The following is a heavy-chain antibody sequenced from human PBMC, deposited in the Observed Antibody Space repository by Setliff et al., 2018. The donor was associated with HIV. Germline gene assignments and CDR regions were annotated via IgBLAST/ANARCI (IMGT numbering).Heavy chain of an antibody. CDR3: ARHANYDFWSGYWGYYFDY. CDR1: GGSFSGYY. CDR2: IYTSGST. V-gene: IGHV4-4*09. Sequence: SETLSLTCAVYGGSFSGYYWSWIRQPPGKGLEWIGYIYTSGSTNFNPPLQSRVTISVDTSKNQFSLKLSSVTAADTAVYYCARHANYDFWSGYWGYYFDYWGQGTLVTVSS. D-gene: IGHD3-3*01. J-gene: IGHJ4*02.